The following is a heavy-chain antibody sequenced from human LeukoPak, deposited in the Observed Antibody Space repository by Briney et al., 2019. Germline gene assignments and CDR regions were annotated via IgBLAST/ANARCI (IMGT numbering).Heavy chain of an antibody. Sequence: GGSLRLSCAASGFTFSKYAMSWVRQAPGKGLEWVSAISPSGGNTFYAGSVKGRFTISRDNFKNTLSLQMNSLRAEDTALYYCAKDSSVPYGITDWGQGTLVTVSS. V-gene: IGHV3-23*01. CDR1: GFTFSKYA. J-gene: IGHJ4*02. D-gene: IGHD4-17*01. CDR3: AKDSSVPYGITD. CDR2: ISPSGGNT.